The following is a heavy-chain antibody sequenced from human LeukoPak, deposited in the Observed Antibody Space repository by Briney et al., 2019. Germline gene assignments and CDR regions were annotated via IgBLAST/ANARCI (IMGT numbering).Heavy chain of an antibody. D-gene: IGHD6-13*01. J-gene: IGHJ5*02. CDR1: GGSISSYY. CDR2: IHYSEST. Sequence: KPSETLSLTCTVSGGSISSYYWSWIRQPPGKGLEWIGYIHYSESTNYNPSLKSRVSISVDMSKNQFSLKLTPVTATDTAVYYCARSGGIASHSWFDPWGQGTLVTVSS. CDR3: ARSGGIASHSWFDP. V-gene: IGHV4-59*08.